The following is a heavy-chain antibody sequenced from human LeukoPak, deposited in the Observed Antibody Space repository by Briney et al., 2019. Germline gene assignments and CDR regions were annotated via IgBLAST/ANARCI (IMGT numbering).Heavy chain of an antibody. D-gene: IGHD6-19*01. CDR2: INSYGSST. V-gene: IGHV3-74*01. CDR3: ARSIAVAGDL. CDR1: GFTFSRYG. J-gene: IGHJ3*01. Sequence: GGSLRLSCAASGFTFSRYGIHCVRQAPGKGLVWVSRINSYGSSTRYADYVKGRFTLSRDNAKKTLYLQMNSLRAEDTAVYYCARSIAVAGDLWGQGTMVTVSS.